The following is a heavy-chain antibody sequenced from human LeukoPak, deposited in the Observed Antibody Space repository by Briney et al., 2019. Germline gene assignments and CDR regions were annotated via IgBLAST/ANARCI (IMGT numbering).Heavy chain of an antibody. CDR3: AKSGYNRFDY. CDR2: FSGSGGDT. V-gene: IGHV3-23*01. D-gene: IGHD5-24*01. Sequence: GGSLRLSCAASGFTFSSYAMSWVHQAPGKGLEWVSAFSGSGGDTYYADSVKGRFTISRDNSKNTLYLQMNSLRVEDTAVYYCAKSGYNRFDYWGQGTLVTVSS. J-gene: IGHJ4*02. CDR1: GFTFSSYA.